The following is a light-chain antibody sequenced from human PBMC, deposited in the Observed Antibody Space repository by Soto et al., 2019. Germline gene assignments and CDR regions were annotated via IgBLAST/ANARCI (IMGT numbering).Light chain of an antibody. V-gene: IGKV1-6*01. J-gene: IGKJ3*01. CDR2: AAS. CDR3: LQKDFYPFT. Sequence: AIQMTQSPSSLSASVGDRVTITCRASQGIRNDLDWFQQKPGKAPKLLIYAASNLQSGVPARFSGSGSGTDFTLTISSLQPEHFATYYCLQKDFYPFTFGPGTKVDIK. CDR1: QGIRND.